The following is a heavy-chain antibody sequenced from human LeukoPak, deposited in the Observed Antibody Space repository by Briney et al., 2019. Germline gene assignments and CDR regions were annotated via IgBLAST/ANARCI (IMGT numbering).Heavy chain of an antibody. CDR2: ISSSSSYI. D-gene: IGHD2-2*01. CDR1: GFTFSSYW. CDR3: AREGCSSTSCYAYYYYYMDV. Sequence: GGSLRLSCAAYGFTFSSYWMTWVRQAPGKGLEWVSSISSSSSYIYYADSVKGRFTISRDNAKNSLYLQMNSLRAEDTAVYYCAREGCSSTSCYAYYYYYMDVWGKGTTVTVSS. J-gene: IGHJ6*03. V-gene: IGHV3-21*01.